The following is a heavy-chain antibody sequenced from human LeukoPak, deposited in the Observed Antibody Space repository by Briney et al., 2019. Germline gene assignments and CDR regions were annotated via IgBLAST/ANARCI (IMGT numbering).Heavy chain of an antibody. D-gene: IGHD2-8*01. Sequence: SETLSLTCTVSGGSVSSGNYFWTWIRQPPGKGLEWIGYIYYSGSTNYNPSLKSRVTISVDTSKNQFSLKLSSVTAADTAVYYCARGRVYAMSSYWFDPWGQGTLVTVSS. V-gene: IGHV4-61*01. CDR1: GGSVSSGNYF. CDR3: ARGRVYAMSSYWFDP. J-gene: IGHJ5*02. CDR2: IYYSGST.